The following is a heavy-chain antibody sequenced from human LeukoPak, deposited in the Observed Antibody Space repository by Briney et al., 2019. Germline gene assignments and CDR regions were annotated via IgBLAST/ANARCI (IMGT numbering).Heavy chain of an antibody. CDR2: ISGSGGST. CDR1: GFTFSSYG. CDR3: AKDHYDYVWGTYRPTNWFDP. D-gene: IGHD3-16*02. V-gene: IGHV3-23*01. Sequence: PGGSLRLSCAASGFTFSSYGMSWVRQAPGKGLEWVSAISGSGGSTYYADSVKGRFTISRDNAKNSLYLQMNSLRAEDTAAYYCAKDHYDYVWGTYRPTNWFDPWGQGTLVTVSS. J-gene: IGHJ5*02.